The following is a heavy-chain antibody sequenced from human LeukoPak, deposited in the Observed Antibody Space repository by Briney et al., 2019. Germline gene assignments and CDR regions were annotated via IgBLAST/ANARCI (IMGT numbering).Heavy chain of an antibody. D-gene: IGHD6-6*01. CDR3: ARDETRSSGGYHYYMDV. Sequence: SETLSLTCIVSGGSISSHYWSWIRQPPGKGLEWIGFIYYSGSTNYDPSFQSRVTISVDTSKSQFSLKLRSVTAADTAVYYCARDETRSSGGYHYYMDVWGKGTTVTVSS. V-gene: IGHV4-59*11. J-gene: IGHJ6*03. CDR2: IYYSGST. CDR1: GGSISSHY.